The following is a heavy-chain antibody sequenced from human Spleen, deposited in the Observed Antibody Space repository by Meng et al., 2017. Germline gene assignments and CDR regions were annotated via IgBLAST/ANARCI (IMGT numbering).Heavy chain of an antibody. V-gene: IGHV4-59*01. Sequence: HVPRRESGPGVGHPPGTLSLACTVSGGSNSSYYWSWIRQPPGKGLEWIGFIHYSGSTKYNASLKSRVTILVDTSRNQFSLKLNSVTAADTAVYYCARSYSSSPFFDFWGQGTLVTVS. D-gene: IGHD6-13*01. CDR2: IHYSGST. CDR3: ARSYSSSPFFDF. J-gene: IGHJ4*02. CDR1: GGSNSSYY.